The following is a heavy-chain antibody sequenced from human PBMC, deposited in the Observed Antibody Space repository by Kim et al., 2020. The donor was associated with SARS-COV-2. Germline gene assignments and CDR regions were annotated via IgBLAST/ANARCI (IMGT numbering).Heavy chain of an antibody. CDR3: ARGIVLGPGAPSYGMDV. D-gene: IGHD2-2*01. CDR1: GSSVSSNSAS. CDR2: TYYRSKWYN. J-gene: IGHJ6*02. Sequence: SQTLSLTCAISGSSVSSNSASWNWIRQSPSRGLEWLGRTYYRSKWYNEYAVSVKSRVTINPDTPKNQFSLQLNSVTPEDTAVYFCARGIVLGPGAPSYGMDVWGQGTTFTVSS. V-gene: IGHV6-1*01.